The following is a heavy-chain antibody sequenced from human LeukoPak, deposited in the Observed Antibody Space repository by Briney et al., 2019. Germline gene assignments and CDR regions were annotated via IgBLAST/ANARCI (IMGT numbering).Heavy chain of an antibody. D-gene: IGHD5-24*01. CDR2: ISGSGGST. J-gene: IGHJ4*02. Sequence: PGGSLRLSCAASGFTFSSYAMSCVRQAPGKVLEWVSAISGSGGSTYYADSVKGRFTISRDNSKNTLYLQMNSLRAEDTAVYYCAKDGWEMGTIYYFDYWGQGTLVTVSS. V-gene: IGHV3-23*01. CDR3: AKDGWEMGTIYYFDY. CDR1: GFTFSSYA.